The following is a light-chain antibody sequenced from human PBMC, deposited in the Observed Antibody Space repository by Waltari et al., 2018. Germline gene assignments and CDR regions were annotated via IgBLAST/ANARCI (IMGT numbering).Light chain of an antibody. CDR2: DDS. CDR3: QVWDSSSDHPV. V-gene: IGLV3-21*02. J-gene: IGLJ6*01. Sequence: SYELTQPPSVSVSPGQMARITCGRDNLGSKYVHWYQQKPAQAPVLVIYDDSERPSGIPERFSGSKSGNTATLTISGVEAGDEADYYCQVWDSSSDHPVFGSGTKLTVL. CDR1: NLGSKY.